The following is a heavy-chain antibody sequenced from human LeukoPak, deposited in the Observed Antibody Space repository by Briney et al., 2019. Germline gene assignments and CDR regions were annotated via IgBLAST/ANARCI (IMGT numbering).Heavy chain of an antibody. Sequence: SETLSLTCTVSGGSISSSSYYWGWIRQPPGKGLEWIGGIYYSGSTYYNPSLKSRDTISVDTSKNQFSLKLSSVTAADTAVYYCARQRSTFGFDYWGQGTLVTVSS. J-gene: IGHJ4*02. D-gene: IGHD2/OR15-2a*01. CDR2: IYYSGST. V-gene: IGHV4-39*01. CDR3: ARQRSTFGFDY. CDR1: GGSISSSSYY.